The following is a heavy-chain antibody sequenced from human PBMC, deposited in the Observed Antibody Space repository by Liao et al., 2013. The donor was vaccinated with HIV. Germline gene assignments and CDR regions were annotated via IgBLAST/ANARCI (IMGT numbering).Heavy chain of an antibody. J-gene: IGHJ4*02. CDR2: IYTSGST. CDR1: GVSISSGSYY. CDR3: ARWFGNNYGVDS. Sequence: QVQLQESGPGLVKPSQTLSLTCTVSGVSISSGSYYWSWIRQPAGKGLEWVGHIYTSGSTNYSPSLKSRVTISVDTSKNQFSLKLKSVTAADTAVYYCARWFGNNYGVDSWGQGALVTVS. D-gene: IGHD5-24*01. V-gene: IGHV4-61*02.